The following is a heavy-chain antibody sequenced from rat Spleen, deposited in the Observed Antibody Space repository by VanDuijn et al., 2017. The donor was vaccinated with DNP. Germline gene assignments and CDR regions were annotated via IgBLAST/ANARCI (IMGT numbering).Heavy chain of an antibody. D-gene: IGHD1-11*01. CDR1: GYSITSNY. CDR2: ISYSGRT. V-gene: IGHV3-1*01. Sequence: VQLQESGPGLVKPSQSLSLTCSVTGYSITSNYWGWIRRFPGNKMEYIGHISYSGRTNYNPSLKSRISITKDTSKNQFFLHLNSVTTEDTATYYCARHNYGGYWFAYWGQGTLVTVSS. CDR3: ARHNYGGYWFAY. J-gene: IGHJ3*01.